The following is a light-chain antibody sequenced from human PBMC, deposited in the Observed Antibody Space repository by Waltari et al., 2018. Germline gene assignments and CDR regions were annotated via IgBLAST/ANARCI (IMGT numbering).Light chain of an antibody. CDR3: QQYGSSVMYT. CDR2: CAS. V-gene: IGKV3-20*01. CDR1: QSLSKKY. Sequence: VLTQSPGTLSLSPGERVTLSCRASQSLSKKYLAWYQQKPGQAPRLLIYCASSRAASVPDRFSGSGSGTDFTLTISSLEPEDFAMYYCQQYGSSVMYTFGQGTKLEIK. J-gene: IGKJ2*01.